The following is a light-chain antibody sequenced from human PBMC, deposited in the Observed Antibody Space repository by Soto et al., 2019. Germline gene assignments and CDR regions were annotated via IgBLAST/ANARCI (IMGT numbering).Light chain of an antibody. CDR1: QSVTNS. J-gene: IGKJ4*01. CDR2: DAS. Sequence: EIVLTQSPATLSLCPGERATLSCRASQSVTNSLAWYQQKPGQAPRLLVYDASNRATGIPTRFSGSGSGTDFTLTISNIEPEDFAVYYCQQHISWPLTFGGGTKVDIK. CDR3: QQHISWPLT. V-gene: IGKV3-11*01.